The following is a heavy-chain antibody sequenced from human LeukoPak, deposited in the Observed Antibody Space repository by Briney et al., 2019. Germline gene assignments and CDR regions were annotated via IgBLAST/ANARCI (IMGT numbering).Heavy chain of an antibody. CDR2: INHSGST. V-gene: IGHV4-34*01. Sequence: SETLSLTCVVYGGSFSGYYWSWIRQPPGKGLEWIGEINHSGSTNYNPSLKSRVTISVDTSKNQFSLKLSSVTAADTAVYYCARFGRQGVWTNYDFWSGYPDYFDYWGQGTLVTVSS. CDR3: ARFGRQGVWTNYDFWSGYPDYFDY. J-gene: IGHJ4*02. CDR1: GGSFSGYY. D-gene: IGHD3-3*01.